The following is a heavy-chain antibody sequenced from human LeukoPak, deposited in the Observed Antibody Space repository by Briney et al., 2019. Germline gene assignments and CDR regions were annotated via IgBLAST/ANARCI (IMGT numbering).Heavy chain of an antibody. V-gene: IGHV2-5*02. CDR3: GDRRLNSWQPCPDY. Sequence: SAPTLVKPSQTLRVTCSFYECTLSPNAPGKGWIRQPPRKALECLALIYWDDDKRYSPSLKSRLTITKDTSKNQVVLTMTNMDAVDTATYYCGDRRLNSWQPCPDYWGQGTLVTVCS. D-gene: IGHD6-13*01. CDR2: IYWDDDK. J-gene: IGHJ4*02. CDR1: ECTLSPNAPG.